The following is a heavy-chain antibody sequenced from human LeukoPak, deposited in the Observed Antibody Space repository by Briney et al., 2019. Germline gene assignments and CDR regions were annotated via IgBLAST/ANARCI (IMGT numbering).Heavy chain of an antibody. CDR1: GFIFNTFG. CDR2: IYSSDAT. V-gene: IGHV3-66*01. J-gene: IGHJ4*02. Sequence: PGGSLRLSCSASGFIFNTFGMNWVRQAPGKGLEWVSIIYSSDATYYADSVKGRFTVSRDKAKNTLYLQMNSLRADDTAVNYCARETPGSRVFDSWGQGTLVTVSS. D-gene: IGHD1-14*01. CDR3: ARETPGSRVFDS.